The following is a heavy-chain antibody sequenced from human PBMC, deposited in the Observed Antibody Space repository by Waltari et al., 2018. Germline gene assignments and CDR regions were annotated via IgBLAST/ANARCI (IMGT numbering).Heavy chain of an antibody. CDR2: ISSRGSAT. CDR3: ARGRYGAGSYSDYDY. Sequence: ELQMLESGGGLVEPGGSPRLSCPPSGFTFTHYTIRWVRQTPTRGLEWVSYISSRGSATHYADSVRGRFTISRDSAKGSVYLQMNNLRADDAAMYYCARGRYGAGSYSDYDYWGQGTLVTVSS. V-gene: IGHV3-48*01. J-gene: IGHJ4*02. CDR1: GFTFTHYT. D-gene: IGHD3-10*01.